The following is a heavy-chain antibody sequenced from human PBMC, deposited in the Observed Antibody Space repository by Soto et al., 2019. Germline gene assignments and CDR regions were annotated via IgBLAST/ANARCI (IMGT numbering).Heavy chain of an antibody. CDR2: INHSGST. CDR1: GGSFSGYY. CDR3: ARQRKRLYGMDV. Sequence: QVQLQQWGAGLLKPSETLSLTCAVYGGSFSGYYWSWIRQPPGKGLEWIGEINHSGSTNYNQSLKSRVTISEDTSENQFSLKLSSVTAAVTAVYYCARQRKRLYGMDVWGQGTTVTVSS. D-gene: IGHD3-22*01. V-gene: IGHV4-34*01. J-gene: IGHJ6*02.